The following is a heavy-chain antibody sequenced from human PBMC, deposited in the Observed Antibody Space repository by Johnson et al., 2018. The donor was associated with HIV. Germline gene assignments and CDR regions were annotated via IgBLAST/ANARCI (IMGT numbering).Heavy chain of an antibody. D-gene: IGHD6-19*01. CDR2: ISYDGNSK. CDR3: ARDLETSGWYQGTFDI. V-gene: IGHV3-30*03. CDR1: GFTFSTYG. J-gene: IGHJ3*02. Sequence: QVQLVESGGGVVQPGTSLRLSCAASGFTFSTYGMHWVRQAPGKGLEWVAVISYDGNSKYYGDSVKGRFTISRDNSRNTLYLQMNSLRAEDTAVYYCARDLETSGWYQGTFDIWGQGTMVTVSS.